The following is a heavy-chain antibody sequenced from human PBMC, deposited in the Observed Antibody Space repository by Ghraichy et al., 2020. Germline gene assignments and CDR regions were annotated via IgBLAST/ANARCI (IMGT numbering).Heavy chain of an antibody. Sequence: SETLSLTCTVSGGSISSYYWSWIRQPPGKGLEWIGYIYYSGSTNYNPSLKSRVTISVDTSKNQFSLKLSSVTAADTAVYYCARGGYSGWFDPWGQGTLVTVSS. J-gene: IGHJ5*02. CDR2: IYYSGST. D-gene: IGHD2-21*01. CDR1: GGSISSYY. CDR3: ARGGYSGWFDP. V-gene: IGHV4-59*01.